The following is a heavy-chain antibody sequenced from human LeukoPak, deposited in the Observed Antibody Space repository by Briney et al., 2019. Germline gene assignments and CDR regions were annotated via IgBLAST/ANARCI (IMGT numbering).Heavy chain of an antibody. J-gene: IGHJ1*01. CDR3: AREVDVQGARYFQH. CDR1: GGSISSGGYY. D-gene: IGHD1-26*01. CDR2: IYYSGST. V-gene: IGHV4-31*03. Sequence: SETLSLTCTVSGGSISSGGYYWSWIRQHPGKGLEWIGYIYYSGSTYYNPSLKSRVTISVDTSKNQFSLKLSSVTAADTAVYYCAREVDVQGARYFQHWGQGTLVTVSS.